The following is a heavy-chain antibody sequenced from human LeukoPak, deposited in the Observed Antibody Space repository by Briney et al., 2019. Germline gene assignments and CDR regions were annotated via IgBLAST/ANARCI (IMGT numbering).Heavy chain of an antibody. J-gene: IGHJ4*02. D-gene: IGHD6-6*01. CDR3: AKDRWASSSSSFDC. Sequence: GGSLRLSCAASGLTFTRYAMSWVRQAPGKGLEWVSAISGSGDTTYYADSVKGRFTISRDNSKNTLYLQMNSLRAEDTAVYHCAKDRWASSSSSFDCWGQGTLVTVYS. CDR1: GLTFTRYA. CDR2: ISGSGDTT. V-gene: IGHV3-23*01.